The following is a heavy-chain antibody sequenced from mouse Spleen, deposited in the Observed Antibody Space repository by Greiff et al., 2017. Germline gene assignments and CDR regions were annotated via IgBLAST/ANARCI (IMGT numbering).Heavy chain of an antibody. CDR2: INPSSGYT. CDR1: GYTFTSYW. D-gene: IGHD2-3*01. CDR3: ARESDGYLYAMDY. V-gene: IGHV1-7*01. J-gene: IGHJ4*01. Sequence: VQLVESGAELAKPGASVKLSCKASGYTFTSYWMHWVKQRPGQGLEWIGYINPSSGYTKYNQKFKDKATLTADKSSSTAYMQLSSLTYEDSAVYYCARESDGYLYAMDYWGQGTSVTVSS.